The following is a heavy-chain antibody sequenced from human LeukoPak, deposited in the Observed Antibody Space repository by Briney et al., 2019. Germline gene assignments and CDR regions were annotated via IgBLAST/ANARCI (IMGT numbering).Heavy chain of an antibody. CDR3: ARRLYCTSSSCHTGPDAFDI. Sequence: GGSLRLSCAASGFTFSSYAMHWVRQAPGKGLEWVAFIRYDGSNKYYADSVKGRFTISRDNSKNTLYLQMNSLRAEDTAVYYCARRLYCTSSSCHTGPDAFDIWGQGTMVTVSS. J-gene: IGHJ3*02. D-gene: IGHD2-2*02. V-gene: IGHV3-30*02. CDR2: IRYDGSNK. CDR1: GFTFSSYA.